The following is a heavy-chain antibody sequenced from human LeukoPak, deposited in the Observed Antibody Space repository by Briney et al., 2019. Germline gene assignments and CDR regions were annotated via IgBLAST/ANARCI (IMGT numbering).Heavy chain of an antibody. Sequence: GGSLRLSCAASGFTFSNYEMNWVRQAPGKGLEWVSYISSSGSTIYYADSVKGRFTISRYNAKNPLYLQTSSLRAEDTAVYYWARYGYCSSTNSYVGYWGQGSLVTVSS. CDR3: ARYGYCSSTNSYVGY. CDR1: GFTFSNYE. D-gene: IGHD2-2*01. J-gene: IGHJ4*02. CDR2: ISSSGSTI. V-gene: IGHV3-48*03.